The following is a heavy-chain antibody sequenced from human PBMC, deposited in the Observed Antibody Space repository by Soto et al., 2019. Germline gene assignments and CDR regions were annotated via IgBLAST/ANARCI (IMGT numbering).Heavy chain of an antibody. CDR1: GYSFAGYW. D-gene: IGHD3-22*01. J-gene: IGHJ4*02. CDR3: ARQIYDSDTGPNFQYYFDS. V-gene: IGHV5-10-1*01. Sequence: GESLKISCKGSGYSFAGYWITWVRRKPGKGLEWMGRIDPSDSQTYYSPSFRGHVTISVTKSITTVFLQWSSLRASDTAMYYCARQIYDSDTGPNFQYYFDSWGQGTPVTVSS. CDR2: IDPSDSQT.